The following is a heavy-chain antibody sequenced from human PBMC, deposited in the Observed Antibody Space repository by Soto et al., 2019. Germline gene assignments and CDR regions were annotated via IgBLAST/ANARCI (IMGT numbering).Heavy chain of an antibody. V-gene: IGHV1-2*04. CDR2: INPNSGGT. Sequence: GASVKVSCKASGYTFTGYYMHWVRQAPGQGLEWMGWINPNSGGTNYAQKFQGWVTMTRDTSISTAYMELSRLRSDDTAVYYCARAGYCSGGSCYPRLLDYGMDVWGQGTTVTSP. D-gene: IGHD2-15*01. CDR3: ARAGYCSGGSCYPRLLDYGMDV. CDR1: GYTFTGYY. J-gene: IGHJ6*02.